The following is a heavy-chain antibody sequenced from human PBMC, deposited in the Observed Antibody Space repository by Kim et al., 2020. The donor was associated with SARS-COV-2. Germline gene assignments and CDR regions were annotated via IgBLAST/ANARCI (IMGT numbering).Heavy chain of an antibody. CDR1: GFTFSSYA. J-gene: IGHJ4*02. CDR3: ARDLAPIYSSFTDY. D-gene: IGHD6-6*01. Sequence: GGSLRLSCAASGFTFSSYAMHWVRQAPGKGLEWVAVISYDGSNKYYADSVKGRFTISRDNSKNTLYLQMNSLRAEDTAVYYCARDLAPIYSSFTDYWGQGTLVTVSS. CDR2: ISYDGSNK. V-gene: IGHV3-30-3*01.